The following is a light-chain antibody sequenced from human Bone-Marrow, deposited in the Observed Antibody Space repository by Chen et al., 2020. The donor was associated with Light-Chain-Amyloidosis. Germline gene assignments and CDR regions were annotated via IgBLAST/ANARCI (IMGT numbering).Light chain of an antibody. V-gene: IGLV2-14*01. CDR3: SSYTITNTLV. CDR1: SSDVGGDNH. J-gene: IGLJ1*01. Sequence: QSALPQPASVSESPGQSLTISCTGTSSDVGGDNHVSWYQQHPDKAPKLMSYEVTNRPSWVPDRFSGSKSDNTASLTISGLQTEDEADYFCSSYTITNTLVFGSGTRVTVL. CDR2: EVT.